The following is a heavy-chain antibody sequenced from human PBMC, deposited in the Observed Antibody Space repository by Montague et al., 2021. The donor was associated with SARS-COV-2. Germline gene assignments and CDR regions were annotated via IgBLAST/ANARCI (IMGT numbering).Heavy chain of an antibody. D-gene: IGHD3-10*01. CDR3: ARVRYYGSGTSLGMDV. Sequence: SETLSLTCAVYGGSFSGYYWSWIRQPPGKGLEWIGEINHSGSTNYNPSLKSRGTISVDTSKNQFSLKLSSVTAADTAVYYCARVRYYGSGTSLGMDVWGQGTMVTVSS. CDR2: INHSGST. J-gene: IGHJ6*02. CDR1: GGSFSGYY. V-gene: IGHV4-34*01.